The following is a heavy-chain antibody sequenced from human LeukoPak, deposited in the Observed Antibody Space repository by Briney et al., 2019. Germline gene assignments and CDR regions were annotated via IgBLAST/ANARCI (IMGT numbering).Heavy chain of an antibody. V-gene: IGHV3-48*03. CDR3: ARGSRRVPRKELPDY. D-gene: IGHD3-10*01. CDR2: ISSSGSTI. Sequence: GGSLRLSCAASGFTFSSYEMNWVRQAPGKGLEWVSYISSSGSTIYYADSVKGRFTISRDNAKNSLYLQMNSLRAEDTAVYYCARGSRRVPRKELPDYWGQGTLVTVSS. CDR1: GFTFSSYE. J-gene: IGHJ4*02.